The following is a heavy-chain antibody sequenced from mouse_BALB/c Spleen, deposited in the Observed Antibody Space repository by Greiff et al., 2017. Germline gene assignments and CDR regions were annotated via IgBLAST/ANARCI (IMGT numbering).Heavy chain of an antibody. CDR3: ARKALYYGYESFAY. Sequence: EVQLVESGPGLVKPSQSLSLTCTVTGYSITSDYAWNWIRQFPGNKLEWMGYISYSGSTSYNPSLKSRISITRDTSKNQFFLQLNSVTTEDTATYYCARKALYYGYESFAYWGQGTLVTVSA. J-gene: IGHJ3*01. V-gene: IGHV3-2*02. D-gene: IGHD2-2*01. CDR1: GYSITSDYA. CDR2: ISYSGST.